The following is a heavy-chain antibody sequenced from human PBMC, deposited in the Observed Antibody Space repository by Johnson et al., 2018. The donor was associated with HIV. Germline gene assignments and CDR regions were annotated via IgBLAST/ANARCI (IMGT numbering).Heavy chain of an antibody. Sequence: VQLVESGGGLVQPGRSLRLSCAASGFTFNDYAMNWVRQAPGKGLEWVSGISWNSGSIGYADSVKGRLTISRDNAKNSLYLQMNSLRAEDTALYYCARDFVAFGECTAFDIWGQGTMVTVSS. CDR1: GFTFNDYA. V-gene: IGHV3-9*01. J-gene: IGHJ3*02. CDR2: ISWNSGSI. CDR3: ARDFVAFGECTAFDI. D-gene: IGHD3-10*01.